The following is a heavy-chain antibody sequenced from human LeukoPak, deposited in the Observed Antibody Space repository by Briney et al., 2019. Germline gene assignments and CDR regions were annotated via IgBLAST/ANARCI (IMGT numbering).Heavy chain of an antibody. V-gene: IGHV3-23*01. CDR2: IGTSGGDT. J-gene: IGHJ4*02. CDR3: AKRNYYLDY. Sequence: GGSLRLSCAVSGFAFSRYAMSWVRQAPGRGLEWVSTIGTSGGDTYYTDSVKGRFTISRDDSKNTLYLQMNSLTADDTAVYYCAKRNYYLDYWGQGTLVTVPS. CDR1: GFAFSRYA.